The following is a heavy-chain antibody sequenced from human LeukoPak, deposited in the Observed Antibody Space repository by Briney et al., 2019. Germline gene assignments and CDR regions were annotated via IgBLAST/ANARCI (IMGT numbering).Heavy chain of an antibody. V-gene: IGHV3-23*01. Sequence: GGSLRLSCAASGFTFSSYAMGWVRQAPGKGLEWVSSISGSGGSTYYADSVKGRFTISRDNSKNTLYLQMNSLRAEDTAVYYCAKVRDPRWFDPWGQGTLVTVSS. CDR2: ISGSGGST. CDR1: GFTFSSYA. CDR3: AKVRDPRWFDP. J-gene: IGHJ5*02. D-gene: IGHD3-22*01.